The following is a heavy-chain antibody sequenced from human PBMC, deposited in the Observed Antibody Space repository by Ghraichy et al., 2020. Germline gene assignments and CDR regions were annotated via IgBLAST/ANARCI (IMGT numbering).Heavy chain of an antibody. CDR2: IIPIFDTT. V-gene: IGHV1-69*06. CDR3: ARVGTEYCTSASCYDYFFDL. Sequence: SVKVACKASGGTFSTYVISWVRQAPGEGLEWMGGIIPIFDTTNFPQKFRGRVTITADKSTSTVYMELSSLRSEDTAVYYCARVGTEYCTSASCYDYFFDLWGQGTLVTVSS. J-gene: IGHJ4*01. D-gene: IGHD2-2*01. CDR1: GGTFSTYV.